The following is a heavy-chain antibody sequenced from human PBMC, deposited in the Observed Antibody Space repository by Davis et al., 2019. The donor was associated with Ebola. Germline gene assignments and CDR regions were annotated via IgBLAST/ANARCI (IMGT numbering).Heavy chain of an antibody. J-gene: IGHJ4*02. Sequence: ASVKVSCKASGYTFTNYYMHWVRQAPGQGLEWMGMINPNDGRTIYAQKFQGRVTVARDTSTTTVYMDLSSLRAEDTAVYYCARWQWLVRTFDYWGQGTLVTVSS. CDR2: INPNDGRT. CDR1: GYTFTNYY. V-gene: IGHV1-46*01. D-gene: IGHD6-19*01. CDR3: ARWQWLVRTFDY.